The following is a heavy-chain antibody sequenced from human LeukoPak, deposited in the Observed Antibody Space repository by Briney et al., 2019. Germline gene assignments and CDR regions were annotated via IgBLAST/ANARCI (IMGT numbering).Heavy chain of an antibody. CDR2: IYYSGST. Sequence: SETLSLTCTVSGGSISSSSYYWGWIRQPPGKGLEWIGSIYYSGSTYYNPSLKSRVTISVDTSKNQFSLKLSSVTAADTAVYYCAVLSITIFGVVNYFDYWGQGTRVTVSS. D-gene: IGHD3-3*01. J-gene: IGHJ4*02. CDR3: AVLSITIFGVVNYFDY. V-gene: IGHV4-39*01. CDR1: GGSISSSSYY.